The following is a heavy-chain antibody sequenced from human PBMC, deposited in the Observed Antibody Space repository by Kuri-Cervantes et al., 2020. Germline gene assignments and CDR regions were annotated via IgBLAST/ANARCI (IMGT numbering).Heavy chain of an antibody. CDR1: GGSISSYY. V-gene: IGHV4-59*12. J-gene: IGHJ5*02. CDR3: ARVSSSSYWFDP. CDR2: IYYSGST. Sequence: ESLKISCTVSGGSISSYYWSWIRQPPGKGLEWIGYIYYSGSTNYNPSLKSRVTISVDTSKNQFSLKLSSVTAADTAVYYCARVSSSSYWFDPWGQGTLVTVSS. D-gene: IGHD6-13*01.